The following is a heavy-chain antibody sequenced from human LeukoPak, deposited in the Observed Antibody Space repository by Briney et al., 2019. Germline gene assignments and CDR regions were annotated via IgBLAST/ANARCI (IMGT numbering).Heavy chain of an antibody. CDR3: ARDGIVGATRFDP. CDR2: IYYSGST. J-gene: IGHJ5*02. CDR1: GGSISSYY. Sequence: PSETLSLTCTVSGGSISSYYWSWIRQPPGKGLDWIGYIYYSGSTNYNPSLKSRVTISVDTSKNQFSLKLSSVTAADTAVYYCARDGIVGATRFDPWGQGTLVTVSS. V-gene: IGHV4-59*01. D-gene: IGHD1-26*01.